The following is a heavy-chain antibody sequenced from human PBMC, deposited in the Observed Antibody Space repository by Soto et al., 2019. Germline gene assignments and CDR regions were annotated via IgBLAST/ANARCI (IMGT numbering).Heavy chain of an antibody. CDR2: ISYDGSNK. CDR1: GFAFNTYS. J-gene: IGHJ4*02. Sequence: GGSLRLSCAASGFAFNTYSMHWVRQAPGRGLEWVAVISYDGSNKFYADSVKGRFTISRDNSKNTLYLEMSSLRGEDTAVYYCARVSPMGYFFDFWGQGTLVTVSS. CDR3: ARVSPMGYFFDF. V-gene: IGHV3-30-3*01.